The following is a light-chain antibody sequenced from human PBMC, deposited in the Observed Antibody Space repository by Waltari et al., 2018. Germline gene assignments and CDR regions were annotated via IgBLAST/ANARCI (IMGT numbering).Light chain of an antibody. CDR1: QSVSSSY. V-gene: IGKV3-20*01. CDR3: QQYGSPVT. J-gene: IGKJ1*01. CDR2: GAS. Sequence: EIVLTQSPGTLSLSPGERATLSCRASQSVSSSYLAWYQQKPGQAPRLLIDGASSRATGIPDRFSGSGSGTDFTLTISRLEPEDFAVYYCQQYGSPVTFGQGTKVEIK.